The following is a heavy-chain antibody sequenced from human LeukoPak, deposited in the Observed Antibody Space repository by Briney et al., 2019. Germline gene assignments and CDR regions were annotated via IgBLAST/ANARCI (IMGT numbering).Heavy chain of an antibody. CDR2: IYPGDSDT. CDR1: GYSFTTYW. J-gene: IGHJ4*02. D-gene: IGHD1-26*01. CDR3: TRSPLGVLGGDDY. V-gene: IGHV5-51*01. Sequence: PGESLKISCKGSGYSFTTYWIGWVRQMPGKGLEWMGIIYPGDSDTRYSPSFEGQVTISVDKSISTAYLQWSSLKASDTAMYYCTRSPLGVLGGDDYWGQGTLVTVSS.